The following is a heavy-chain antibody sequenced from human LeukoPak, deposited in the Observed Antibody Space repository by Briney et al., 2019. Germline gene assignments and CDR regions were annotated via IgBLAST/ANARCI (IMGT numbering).Heavy chain of an antibody. J-gene: IGHJ4*02. Sequence: PGGSLRLSWAASGFTFDDYAMHWVRQAPGKGLEWVSLISGDGGSTYYADSVKGRFTISRDNSKNSLYLQMNSLRTEDTALYYCAKDEEQQSGGGFDYWGQGTLVTVSS. CDR3: AKDEEQQSGGGFDY. CDR1: GFTFDDYA. CDR2: ISGDGGST. D-gene: IGHD6-13*01. V-gene: IGHV3-43*02.